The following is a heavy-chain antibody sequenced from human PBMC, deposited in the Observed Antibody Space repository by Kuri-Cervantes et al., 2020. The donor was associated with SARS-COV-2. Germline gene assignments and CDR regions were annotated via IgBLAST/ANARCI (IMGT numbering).Heavy chain of an antibody. V-gene: IGHV4-59*08. D-gene: IGHD2-21*01. CDR1: GASISSSY. J-gene: IGHJ6*03. CDR3: ARHITGIEHTVVLIATYYYHYYMDL. CDR2: IFKSGST. Sequence: GSLRLSCTVSGASISSSYWSWIRQPPGKGLEWIGDIFKSGSTNSNPSLKTRVTISVDTSKNQFSLKLRSVTAADTAVYYCARHITGIEHTVVLIATYYYHYYMDLWGKGTTVTVSS.